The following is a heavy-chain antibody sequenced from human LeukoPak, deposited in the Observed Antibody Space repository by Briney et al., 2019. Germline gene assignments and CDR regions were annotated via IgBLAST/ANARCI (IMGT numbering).Heavy chain of an antibody. CDR1: GFTFSSYA. J-gene: IGHJ2*01. CDR3: ARAGGGPTTLYWYFDI. CDR2: ISYDGGNK. D-gene: IGHD1-7*01. V-gene: IGHV3-30*04. Sequence: PGGSLRLSCAASGFTFSSYAMPWVRQAPGKGLEWVAVISYDGGNKYYADSVKCRFTISRDNSKNKMYKQMNSLRAEDTAVYYCARAGGGPTTLYWYFDIWGRGTLVTVSS.